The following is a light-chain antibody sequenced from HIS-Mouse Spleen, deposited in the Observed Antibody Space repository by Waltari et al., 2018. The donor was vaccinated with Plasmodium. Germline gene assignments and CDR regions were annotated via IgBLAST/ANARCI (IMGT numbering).Light chain of an antibody. CDR1: SSNIGSNT. CDR3: AAWDDSLNGWV. Sequence: QSVLTQPPSASGTPGQRVTISCSGSSSNIGSNTVNWHQQLPGTAPKLLIYSNNQRPSGVPYRFSGSKSCTSASLAISGLQSEDEADYYCAAWDDSLNGWVFGGGTKLTVL. J-gene: IGLJ3*02. CDR2: SNN. V-gene: IGLV1-44*01.